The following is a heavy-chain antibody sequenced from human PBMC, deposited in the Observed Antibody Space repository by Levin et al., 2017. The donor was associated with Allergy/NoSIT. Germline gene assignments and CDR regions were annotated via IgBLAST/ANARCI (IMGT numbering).Heavy chain of an antibody. CDR2: ISNIGTRI. Sequence: GGSLRLSCAASGFTFSNYWMHWVRQEPGKGLIWVSQISNIGTRITYADSVEGRFTISRDNAKNTLYLQMNSLTTEDTAIYYCARDPASSRGMVRNFDSWGQGTLVTVSA. CDR1: GFTFSNYW. D-gene: IGHD6-13*01. CDR3: ARDPASSRGMVRNFDS. V-gene: IGHV3-74*01. J-gene: IGHJ4*02.